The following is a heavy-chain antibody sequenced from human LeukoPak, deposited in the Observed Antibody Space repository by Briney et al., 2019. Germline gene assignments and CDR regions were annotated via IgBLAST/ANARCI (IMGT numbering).Heavy chain of an antibody. Sequence: ETLSLTCAVYGGSFSGYYWSWIRQPPGKGLEWIGEINHSGSTNYNPSLKSRVTISVDTSKNQFSLKLSSVTAADTAVYYCARENSSSSWADYWGQGTLVTVSS. D-gene: IGHD6-13*01. J-gene: IGHJ4*02. CDR1: GGSFSGYY. V-gene: IGHV4-34*01. CDR3: ARENSSSSWADY. CDR2: INHSGST.